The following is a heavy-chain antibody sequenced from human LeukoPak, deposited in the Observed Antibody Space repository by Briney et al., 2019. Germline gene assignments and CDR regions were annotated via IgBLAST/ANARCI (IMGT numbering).Heavy chain of an antibody. D-gene: IGHD3-9*01. CDR3: ARSRLRYFDWLLPYDY. V-gene: IGHV4-4*07. Sequence: SETLSLTCTVSGGSISSYYWSWIRQPAGKGLEWIGRIYTSGSTNYNPSLKSRVTISVDTSKNQFSLKLSSVTAADTAVYYCARSRLRYFDWLLPYDYWGQGTLVTVSS. CDR1: GGSISSYY. CDR2: IYTSGST. J-gene: IGHJ4*02.